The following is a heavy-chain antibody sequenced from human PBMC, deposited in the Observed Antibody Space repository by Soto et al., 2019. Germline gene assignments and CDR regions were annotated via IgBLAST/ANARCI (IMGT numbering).Heavy chain of an antibody. J-gene: IGHJ4*02. CDR1: GFTFSSYS. CDR2: ISSSSSYI. D-gene: IGHD4-4*01. CDR3: ARGVTTAGFDY. Sequence: EVQLVESGGGLVKPGGSLRLSCAASGFTFSSYSMNWVRQAPGKGLEWVSSISSSSSYIYYADSVKGRFTISRDNAKNSQYLQMNRMRAEDTAVYYCARGVTTAGFDYWGQGTLVTVSS. V-gene: IGHV3-21*01.